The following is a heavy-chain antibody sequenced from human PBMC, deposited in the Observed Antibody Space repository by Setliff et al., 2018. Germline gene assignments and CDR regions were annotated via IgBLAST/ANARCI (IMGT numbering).Heavy chain of an antibody. V-gene: IGHV1-18*04. CDR3: ARDTHQCDPLYFDS. Sequence: GASVKVSCKDSGNTFTGYYIHWLRLAPGQGLEWMGWISGSTDNTNYAQKFRGRVTLTKDTSTNTKYMELRSLSSDDPAMYYRARDTHQCDPLYFDSWGQGTLVTVSS. J-gene: IGHJ4*02. D-gene: IGHD2-2*01. CDR1: GNTFTGYY. CDR2: ISGSTDNT.